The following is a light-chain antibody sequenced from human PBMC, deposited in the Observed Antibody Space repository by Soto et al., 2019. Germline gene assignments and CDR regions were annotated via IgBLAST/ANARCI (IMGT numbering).Light chain of an antibody. CDR3: QQFSSYPLT. CDR1: QSINSKS. CDR2: GAS. J-gene: IGKJ4*01. Sequence: EIVLTQSACTLSWSPGERATLSCRASQSINSKSLVWYQRKFGQAPRLLIYGASRRATGIPDRFTGSGYGTDFNLTISRLEPEDFAVYYCQQFSSYPLTFGGGTKVDIK. V-gene: IGKV3-20*01.